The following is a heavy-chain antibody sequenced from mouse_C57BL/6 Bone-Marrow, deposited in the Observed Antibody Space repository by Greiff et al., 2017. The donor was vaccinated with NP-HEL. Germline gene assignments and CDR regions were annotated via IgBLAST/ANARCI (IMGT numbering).Heavy chain of an antibody. CDR3: ARPLYTYYDDY. CDR2: ISSGGSYT. V-gene: IGHV5-6*02. Sequence: EVKLVESGGDLVKPGGSLKLSCAASGFTFSSYGMSWVRQTPDKRLEWVATISSGGSYTYYPDSVKGRFPISSDNAKNTLYLQMSSLESADTAMYYCARPLYTYYDDYWGRGTTLTVTA. J-gene: IGHJ2*01. CDR1: GFTFSSYG.